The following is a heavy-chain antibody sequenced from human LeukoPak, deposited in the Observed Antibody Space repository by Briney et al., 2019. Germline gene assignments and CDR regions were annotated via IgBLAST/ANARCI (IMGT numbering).Heavy chain of an antibody. CDR2: ISGSGAST. CDR1: GFTFSTNA. D-gene: IGHD1-26*01. CDR3: AKDVGKWESLHFFGY. Sequence: GGSLRLSCLTSGFTFSTNAMSWVRQAPGKRLEWISGISGSGASTYYADSVTGRFTISRDNSRNTLYLQMNSLRGDDTAVYYCAKDVGKWESLHFFGYWGQGTLVTVSS. V-gene: IGHV3-23*01. J-gene: IGHJ4*02.